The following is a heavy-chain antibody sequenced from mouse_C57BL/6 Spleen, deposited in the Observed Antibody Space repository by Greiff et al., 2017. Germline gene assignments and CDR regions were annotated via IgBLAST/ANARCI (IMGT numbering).Heavy chain of an antibody. V-gene: IGHV1-82*01. Sequence: VQLQQSGPELVKPGASVKISCKASGYAFSSSWMNWVKQRPGKGLEWIGRIYPGDGDTNYNGKFKGKATLTADKSSRTAYMPLSSLTSEDSAVYFCAKYKDSSGYFDYWGQGTTLTVSS. CDR3: AKYKDSSGYFDY. CDR2: IYPGDGDT. D-gene: IGHD3-2*02. J-gene: IGHJ2*01. CDR1: GYAFSSSW.